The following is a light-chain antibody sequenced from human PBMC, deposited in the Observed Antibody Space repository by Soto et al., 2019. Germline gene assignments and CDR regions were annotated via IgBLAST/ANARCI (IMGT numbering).Light chain of an antibody. CDR1: SSDVGAYNF. CDR2: NVY. V-gene: IGLV2-14*03. Sequence: QSALTQPASVSGSPGQSITISCTGTSSDVGAYNFVSWHQQHPGTAPKLMIYNVYDRPSGISYRFSGSKSGNTASLTISGLQGEDEADYYCSEYTGSRTYVFGTGTKLTVL. CDR3: SEYTGSRTYV. J-gene: IGLJ1*01.